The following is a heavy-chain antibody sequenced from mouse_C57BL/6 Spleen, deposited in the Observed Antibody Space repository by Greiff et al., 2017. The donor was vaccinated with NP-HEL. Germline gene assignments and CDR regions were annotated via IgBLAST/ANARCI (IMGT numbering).Heavy chain of an antibody. V-gene: IGHV1-64*01. J-gene: IGHJ4*01. CDR3: ARSGGGENAMDY. CDR2: IHPNSGST. D-gene: IGHD3-2*02. CDR1: GYTFTSYW. Sequence: VQLQQPGAELVKPGASVKLSCKASGYTFTSYWMHWVKQRPGQGLEWIGMIHPNSGSTNYNEKFKSKATLTVDKSSSTAYMQLSSLTSEDSAVYYCARSGGGENAMDYWGQGTSVTVSS.